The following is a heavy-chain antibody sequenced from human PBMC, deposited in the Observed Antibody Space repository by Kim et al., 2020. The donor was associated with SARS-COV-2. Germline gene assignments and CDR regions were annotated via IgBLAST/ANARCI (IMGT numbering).Heavy chain of an antibody. CDR2: IWYDGSNK. D-gene: IGHD5-12*01. CDR3: ARAHKSRDGYNLHFDY. CDR1: GFTFSSYG. V-gene: IGHV3-33*01. J-gene: IGHJ4*02. Sequence: GGSLRLSCAASGFTFSSYGMHWVRQAPGKGLEWVAVIWYDGSNKYYADSVKGRFTISRDNSKNTLYLQMNSLRAEDTAVYYCARAHKSRDGYNLHFDYWGQGTLVTVSS.